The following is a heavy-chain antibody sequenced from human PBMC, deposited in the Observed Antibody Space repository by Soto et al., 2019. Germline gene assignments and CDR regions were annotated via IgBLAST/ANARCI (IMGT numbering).Heavy chain of an antibody. V-gene: IGHV4-59*08. CDR2: VYHTGST. CDR3: ARHPIRYYDILTGQIVYPEFNWVDP. CDR1: GGSITNDY. J-gene: IGHJ5*02. Sequence: SETLSLTCTVPGGSITNDYWSWIRQPPGKGLEWIGYVYHTGSTNYKPSLKSRVTISVDKSKNQFSLNLTSVTAADTAVYYCARHPIRYYDILTGQIVYPEFNWVDPWGQGTLVTVSS. D-gene: IGHD3-9*01.